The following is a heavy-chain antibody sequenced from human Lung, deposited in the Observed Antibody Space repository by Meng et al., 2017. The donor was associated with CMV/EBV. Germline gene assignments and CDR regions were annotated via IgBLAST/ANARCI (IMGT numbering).Heavy chain of an antibody. V-gene: IGHV3-7*01. CDR2: IKQDGSQT. Sequence: GESXNTPFAAAGFTLSSYWMSWVRQAPGKGLEWVAYIKQDGSQTSYVDSVQGRFTISRDNAKNSLYLQMDSLRAEDTAVYYCASLYCGADCYVDNWCPGTLAPVSS. CDR3: ASLYCGADCYVDN. D-gene: IGHD2-21*01. J-gene: IGHJ4*01. CDR1: GFTLSSYW.